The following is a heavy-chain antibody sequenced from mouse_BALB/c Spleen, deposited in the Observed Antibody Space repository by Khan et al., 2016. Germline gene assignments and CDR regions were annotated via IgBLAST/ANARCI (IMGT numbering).Heavy chain of an antibody. CDR1: GYSITSDYA. V-gene: IGHV3-2*02. CDR2: ISYSDST. D-gene: IGHD2-4*01. Sequence: EVQLQELGPGLVKPSQSLSLTCTVTGYSITSDYAWNWIRQFPGNKLEWMGYISYSDSTNYNPSLKSRISITRDTSKNQFFLQLNSVTTEDTATYYCARGMITTFDYWGQGTTLTVSS. CDR3: ARGMITTFDY. J-gene: IGHJ2*01.